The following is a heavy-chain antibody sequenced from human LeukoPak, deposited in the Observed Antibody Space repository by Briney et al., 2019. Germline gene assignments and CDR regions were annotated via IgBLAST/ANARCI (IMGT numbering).Heavy chain of an antibody. CDR1: GHFLHDYY. D-gene: IGHD3-16*02. CDR2: INHSGTT. CDR3: AIPYSIGCYRYIGSLDS. J-gene: IGHJ4*02. V-gene: IGHV4-34*01. Sequence: SETLSLTCTVYGHFLHDYYRRWIRQPPGKGLEWIGEINHSGTTNYSPSLKSRVSISVDMSKNQSSLKLNSVTTADAAMYYCAIPYSIGCYRYIGSLDSWGQGMLVNVSS.